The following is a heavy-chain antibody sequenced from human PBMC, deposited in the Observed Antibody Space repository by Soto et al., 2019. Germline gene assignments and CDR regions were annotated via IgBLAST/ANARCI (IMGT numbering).Heavy chain of an antibody. CDR2: IYWDDDK. CDR1: GFSLSTTGMG. D-gene: IGHD2-15*01. J-gene: IGHJ4*02. V-gene: IGHV2-5*02. Sequence: QITLKESGPTLVKPTQTLTLTCTFSGFSLSTTGMGVGWIRQPPGEALEWLAVIYWDDDKRYSPSLKSRLTITKATSKNQVGLTMPHMDPVDTAPYYCAQRGTPDRRPFDSWGQGTLVTVSS. CDR3: AQRGTPDRRPFDS.